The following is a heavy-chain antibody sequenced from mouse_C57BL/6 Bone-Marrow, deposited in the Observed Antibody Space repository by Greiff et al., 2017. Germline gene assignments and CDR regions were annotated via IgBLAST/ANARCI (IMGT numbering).Heavy chain of an antibody. CDR2: FDPGGGST. CDR3: GGSEVLLPFAY. CDR1: GYTFTEYS. D-gene: IGHD1-1*01. J-gene: IGHJ3*01. V-gene: IGHV1-62-2*01. Sequence: VQLQQSGAELVKPGASVKLSCKASGYTFTEYSIHWVKQRPGQGLEWIGWFDPGGGSTKYNEKFKGKATLTVDTSSSTAYMELSRLTSEDSAVYYCGGSEVLLPFAYWGQGTMLTVSA.